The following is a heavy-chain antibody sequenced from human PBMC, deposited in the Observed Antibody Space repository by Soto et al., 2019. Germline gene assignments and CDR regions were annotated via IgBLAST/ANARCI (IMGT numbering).Heavy chain of an antibody. J-gene: IGHJ4*02. Sequence: ASVKVSCKASGYTFTSYGISWVRQAPGQGLEWMGIINPSGGSTSYAQKFQGRVTMTRDTSTSTVYMELSSLRSEDTAVYYCARGFLEWLFNLDSWGQGTLVTVSS. CDR2: INPSGGST. CDR3: ARGFLEWLFNLDS. CDR1: GYTFTSYG. D-gene: IGHD3-3*01. V-gene: IGHV1-46*01.